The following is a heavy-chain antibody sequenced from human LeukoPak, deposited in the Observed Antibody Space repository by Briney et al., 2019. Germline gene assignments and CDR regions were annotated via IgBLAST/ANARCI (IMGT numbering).Heavy chain of an antibody. J-gene: IGHJ5*02. CDR1: GYTFTSYG. V-gene: IGHV1-18*01. CDR3: ARGRRSGSYYNWFDP. Sequence: ASVKVSCKASGYTFTSYGISWVRQAPGQGLEWMGWISAYNGNTNYALKLQGRVTMTTDTSTSTAYMELRSLRSDDTAVYYCARGRRSGSYYNWFDPWGQGTLVTASS. CDR2: ISAYNGNT. D-gene: IGHD1-26*01.